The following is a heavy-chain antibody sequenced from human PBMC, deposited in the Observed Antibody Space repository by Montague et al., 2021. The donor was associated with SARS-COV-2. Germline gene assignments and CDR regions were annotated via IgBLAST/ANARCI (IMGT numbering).Heavy chain of an antibody. CDR2: IYKSEKT. Sequence: SETLSLTRTVSGDSISRYYWTWIRQYPGRGLEWIGYIYKSEKTNYNPSLKSRVTISEDTSKNQFSLKLRSVTAADTAVYYCARNIGWYSHDRWGQGTLVTVSS. J-gene: IGHJ5*02. V-gene: IGHV4-59*08. CDR3: ARNIGWYSHDR. D-gene: IGHD6-19*01. CDR1: GDSISRYY.